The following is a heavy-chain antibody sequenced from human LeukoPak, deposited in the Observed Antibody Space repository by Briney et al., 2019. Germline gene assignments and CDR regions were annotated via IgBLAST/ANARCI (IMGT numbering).Heavy chain of an antibody. CDR2: INCNVGNT. D-gene: IGHD3-10*01. J-gene: IGHJ5*02. V-gene: IGHV3-20*04. Sequence: PGGSLRLSCAASGFMFDEYGMSWVRQAPGKGLGWVSGINCNVGNTGYADSVKGRFTISRKNANNSLYLQMNRLKAEDTALYYCARDGVWSADLSAWLDPWGQGTLVTVSS. CDR3: ARDGVWSADLSAWLDP. CDR1: GFMFDEYG.